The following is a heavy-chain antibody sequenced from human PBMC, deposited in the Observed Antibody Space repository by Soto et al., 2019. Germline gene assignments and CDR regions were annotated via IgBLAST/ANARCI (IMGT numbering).Heavy chain of an antibody. V-gene: IGHV1-8*01. Sequence: ASVKVSCKASGYTFTSYDINWVRQATGQGLEWMGWMNPNSGNTGYAQKFQGRVTMTRNTSISAAYMELSSLRSEDTAVYYCATTTSGRYGPQFDYWGQGTLVTVSS. CDR2: MNPNSGNT. J-gene: IGHJ4*02. CDR3: ATTTSGRYGPQFDY. CDR1: GYTFTSYD. D-gene: IGHD1-26*01.